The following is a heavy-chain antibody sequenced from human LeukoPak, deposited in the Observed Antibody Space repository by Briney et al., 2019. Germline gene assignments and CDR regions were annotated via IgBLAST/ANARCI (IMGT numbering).Heavy chain of an antibody. CDR1: GFTFSSYA. J-gene: IGHJ4*02. CDR3: ARDKCPRGVIPRFDY. Sequence: PGGSLRLSCAASGFTFSSYAMSWVRQAPGKGLEWVSYISSSGSTIYYADSVKGRFTISRDNAKNSLYLQMNSLRAEDTAVYYCARDKCPRGVIPRFDYWGQGTLVTVSS. CDR2: ISSSGSTI. D-gene: IGHD3-10*01. V-gene: IGHV3-48*04.